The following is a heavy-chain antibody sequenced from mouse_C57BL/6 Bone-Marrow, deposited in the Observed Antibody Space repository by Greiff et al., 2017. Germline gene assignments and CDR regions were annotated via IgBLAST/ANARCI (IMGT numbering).Heavy chain of an antibody. CDR2: ISNGGGST. V-gene: IGHV5-12*01. J-gene: IGHJ4*01. D-gene: IGHD1-1*01. Sequence: EVKLMESGGGLVQPGGSLKLSCAASGFTFSDYYMYWVRQTPEKRLEWVAYISNGGGSTYYPDTVKGRFTISRDNAKNTLYLQMSRLKSEDTAMYYCARPLYYYGSSYYAMDYWGQGTSVTVSS. CDR3: ARPLYYYGSSYYAMDY. CDR1: GFTFSDYY.